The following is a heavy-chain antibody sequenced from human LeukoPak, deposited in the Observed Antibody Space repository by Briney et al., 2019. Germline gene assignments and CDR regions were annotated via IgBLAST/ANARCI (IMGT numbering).Heavy chain of an antibody. CDR1: GYTFTGYY. J-gene: IGHJ5*02. CDR3: ARESAVIGYYGSPFDP. Sequence: ASVKVSCKASGYTFTGYYTHWVRQAPGQGLEWMGWINPNSGGTNYAQKFQGRVTMTRDTSISTAYMELSRLRSDDTAVYYCARESAVIGYYGSPFDPWGQGTLVTVSS. D-gene: IGHD3-10*01. CDR2: INPNSGGT. V-gene: IGHV1-2*02.